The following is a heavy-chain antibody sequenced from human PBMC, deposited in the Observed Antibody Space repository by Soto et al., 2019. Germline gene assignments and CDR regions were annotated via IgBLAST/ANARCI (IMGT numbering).Heavy chain of an antibody. CDR2: IYYSGST. CDR1: GGSISSYY. J-gene: IGHJ4*02. Sequence: SETLSLTCTVSGGSISSYYWSWVRQPPGKGLEWIGYIYYSGSTNYNPSLKSRVTISVDTSKNQFSLKLSSVTAADTAVYYCARGYSSGWLIDYWGQGTLVTVSS. CDR3: ARGYSSGWLIDY. D-gene: IGHD6-19*01. V-gene: IGHV4-59*01.